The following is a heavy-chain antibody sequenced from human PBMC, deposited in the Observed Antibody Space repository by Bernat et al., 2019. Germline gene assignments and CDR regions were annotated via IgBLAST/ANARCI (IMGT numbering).Heavy chain of an antibody. CDR2: ISYDGSNK. V-gene: IGHV3-30*18. CDR3: AKDPRYYYDKGLDY. CDR1: GFTFSSYG. D-gene: IGHD3-22*01. J-gene: IGHJ4*02. Sequence: QVQLVESGGGVVQPGRSLRLSCAASGFTFSSYGMHWVRQAPGKGLEWVAVISYDGSNKYYADSVKGRFTISRDNSKNTLYLQMNSLRAEDTAVYYCAKDPRYYYDKGLDYWGRGTLVTVSS.